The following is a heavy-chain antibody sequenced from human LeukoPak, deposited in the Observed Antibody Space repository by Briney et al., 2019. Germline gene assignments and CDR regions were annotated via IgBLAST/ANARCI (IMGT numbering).Heavy chain of an antibody. D-gene: IGHD5-18*01. J-gene: IGHJ6*02. CDR1: GGSFSGYY. Sequence: PSETLSLTCAVYGGSFSGYYWSWIRQPPGKGLEWIGEINHSGSTNYNPSLKSRVTISVDTSKNQFSLKLGSVTAADTAVYYCARRTRGYSYGPYYYGMDVWGQGTTVTVSS. CDR2: INHSGST. CDR3: ARRTRGYSYGPYYYGMDV. V-gene: IGHV4-34*01.